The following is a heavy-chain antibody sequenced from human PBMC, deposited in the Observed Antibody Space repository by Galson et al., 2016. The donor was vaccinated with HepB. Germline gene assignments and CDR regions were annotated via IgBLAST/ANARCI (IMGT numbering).Heavy chain of an antibody. Sequence: SLRLSCAASGFTFDDYAMHWVRQAPGKGLEWVSGISWNSGSIGYADSVKGRFTISRDNAKNSLYLQMNSLRAEDTAVYYCVTYSTSWGQGTLVTVSS. V-gene: IGHV3-9*01. CDR1: GFTFDDYA. J-gene: IGHJ4*02. CDR3: VTYSTS. CDR2: ISWNSGSI.